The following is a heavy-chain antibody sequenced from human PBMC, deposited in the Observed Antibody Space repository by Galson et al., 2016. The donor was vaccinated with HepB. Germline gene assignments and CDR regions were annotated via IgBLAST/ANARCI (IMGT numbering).Heavy chain of an antibody. CDR1: GFSLSSRGMC. Sequence: PALVKPTQTLTLTCTFSGFSLSSRGMCMSWIRQPPGKGLEWLALIDWDDDKNYNPSLRTRLTISKDTSRNQVVLEVTNLDPVDTAPYYCARMLRWDYYVNRAIPGVFDVWGQGTMVTVSS. CDR3: ARMLRWDYYVNRAIPGVFDV. J-gene: IGHJ3*01. V-gene: IGHV2-70*01. CDR2: IDWDDDK. D-gene: IGHD3-10*02.